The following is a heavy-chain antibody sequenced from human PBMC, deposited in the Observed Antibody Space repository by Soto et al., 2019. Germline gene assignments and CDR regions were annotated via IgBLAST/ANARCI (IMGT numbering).Heavy chain of an antibody. CDR2: FDPEDGET. V-gene: IGHV1-24*01. Sequence: SVKVSCKVSGYTLTELSMHWVRQAPGKGLEWMGGFDPEDGETIYAQKFQGRVTMTEDTSTDTAYMELSSLRSEDTAVYYCATDRGGLWFGELLLIYWGQGTLVTVSS. D-gene: IGHD3-10*01. CDR1: GYTLTELS. J-gene: IGHJ4*02. CDR3: ATDRGGLWFGELLLIY.